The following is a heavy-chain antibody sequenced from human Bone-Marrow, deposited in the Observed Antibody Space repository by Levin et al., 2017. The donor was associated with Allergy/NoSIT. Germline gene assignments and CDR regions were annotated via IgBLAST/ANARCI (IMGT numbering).Heavy chain of an antibody. D-gene: IGHD7-27*01. Sequence: GESLKISCAASGFTFSSYAMSWVRQAPGKGLEWVSAISGSGGSTYYADSVKGRFTISRDNSKNTLYLQMNSLRAEDTAVYYCAKDNLGPYYYYGMDVWGQGTTVTVSS. CDR2: ISGSGGST. CDR3: AKDNLGPYYYYGMDV. J-gene: IGHJ6*02. V-gene: IGHV3-23*01. CDR1: GFTFSSYA.